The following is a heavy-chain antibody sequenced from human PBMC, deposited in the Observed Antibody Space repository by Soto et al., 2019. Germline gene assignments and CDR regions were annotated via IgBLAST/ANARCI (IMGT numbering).Heavy chain of an antibody. V-gene: IGHV3-33*01. CDR1: GFTFSSYG. D-gene: IGHD4-17*01. CDR3: ASSRDYGDNRRGFDY. Sequence: GGSLRLSCAASGFTFSSYGMHWVRQAPGKGLEWVAVIWYDGSNKYYADSVKGRFTISRDNSKNTLYLQMNSLRAEDTAVYYCASSRDYGDNRRGFDYWGQGTLVTVSS. CDR2: IWYDGSNK. J-gene: IGHJ4*02.